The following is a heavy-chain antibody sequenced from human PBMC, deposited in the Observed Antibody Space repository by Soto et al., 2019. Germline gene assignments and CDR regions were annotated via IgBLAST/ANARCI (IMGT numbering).Heavy chain of an antibody. CDR2: INSDGSST. D-gene: IGHD2-15*01. V-gene: IGHV3-74*01. Sequence: EVQLVESGGGLVQPGGSLRLSCAASGFTFSSYWMHWVRQAPGKGLVWVSRINSDGSSTSYADSVKGRFTISRDNAKNTLYLQMNSLRAEDTAVYYWASQKNGCSGGSCYSYAFDIWGQGTMVTVSS. J-gene: IGHJ3*02. CDR3: ASQKNGCSGGSCYSYAFDI. CDR1: GFTFSSYW.